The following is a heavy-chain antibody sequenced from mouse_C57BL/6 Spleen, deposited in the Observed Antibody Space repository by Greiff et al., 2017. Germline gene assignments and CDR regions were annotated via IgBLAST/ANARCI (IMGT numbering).Heavy chain of an antibody. CDR2: INPSTGGT. CDR1: GYSFTGYY. V-gene: IGHV1-42*01. CDR3: ARFYDLYYFDY. J-gene: IGHJ2*01. Sequence: EVQGVESGPELVKPGASVKISCKASGYSFTGYYMNWVKQSPEKSLEWIGEINPSTGGTTYNQKFKAKATLTVDKSSSTAYMQLKSLTSEDSAVYYCARFYDLYYFDYWGQGTTLTVSS. D-gene: IGHD2-3*01.